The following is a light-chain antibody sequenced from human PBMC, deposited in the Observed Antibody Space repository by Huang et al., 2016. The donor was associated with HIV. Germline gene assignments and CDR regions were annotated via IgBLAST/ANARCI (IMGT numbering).Light chain of an antibody. CDR2: LCS. CDR3: MQALQTPMFT. V-gene: IGKV2-28*01. CDR1: QSLLHSNGYNY. Sequence: DIVMTQFPLSLPVIPEEPASISCRSSQSLLHSNGYNYLDWYVQKPGQSPQLLIYLCSNRASGVPDRFSGSGSGTDFTLKISRVEAEDVGIYYCMQALQTPMFTFGQGTKLEIK. J-gene: IGKJ2*01.